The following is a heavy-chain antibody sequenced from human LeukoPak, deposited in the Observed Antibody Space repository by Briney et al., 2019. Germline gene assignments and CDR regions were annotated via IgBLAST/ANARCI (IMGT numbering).Heavy chain of an antibody. V-gene: IGHV4-31*03. Sequence: SETLSLTCTVSGGSISSGGYYWSWIRQHPGKGLEWIGYIYYSGSTYYNPSLKSRVTISVDTSKNQFSLKLSSVTAADTAVYYGGRGWGELPFNYGGREPLVTVSS. CDR3: GRGWGELPFNY. D-gene: IGHD1-26*01. J-gene: IGHJ4*02. CDR2: IYYSGST. CDR1: GGSISSGGYY.